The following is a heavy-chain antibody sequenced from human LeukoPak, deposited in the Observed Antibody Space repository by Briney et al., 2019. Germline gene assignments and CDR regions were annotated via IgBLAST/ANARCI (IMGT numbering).Heavy chain of an antibody. J-gene: IGHJ4*02. Sequence: GGSLRLSCASPVVTFSTYAMCCGPEAPGERLGYVSGISRNGGSTYYADSVKGRFTISRDKSKNTLYLQMSSLRAEDTGLYYCVNQISGWVYWGQGTLVTVSS. CDR3: VNQISGWVY. CDR1: VVTFSTYA. V-gene: IGHV3-64D*06. CDR2: ISRNGGST. D-gene: IGHD6-19*01.